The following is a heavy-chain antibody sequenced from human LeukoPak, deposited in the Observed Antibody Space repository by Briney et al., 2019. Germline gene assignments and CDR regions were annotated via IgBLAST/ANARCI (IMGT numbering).Heavy chain of an antibody. CDR3: ASQMCSSSWLLY. J-gene: IGHJ4*02. V-gene: IGHV4-34*01. D-gene: IGHD6-13*01. CDR2: INHSGST. Sequence: SETLSLTCAVYGGSFSGYYWSWIRQPPGKGLEWIGEINHSGSTNYNPSLKSRVTISVDTSKNQFSLKLSSVTAADTAMYYCASQMCSSSWLLYWGQGTLVTVSS. CDR1: GGSFSGYY.